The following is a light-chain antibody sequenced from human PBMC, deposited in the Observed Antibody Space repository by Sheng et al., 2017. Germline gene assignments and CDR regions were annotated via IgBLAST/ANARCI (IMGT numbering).Light chain of an antibody. CDR2: TTN. V-gene: IGLV1-44*01. CDR1: SSNVGVNT. J-gene: IGLJ3*02. CDR3: ATWDDSLKGWV. Sequence: LTQPPSASGTPGQRVTISCSGSSSNVGVNTVNWFQQLPGTAPKLLIYTTNQRPSGVPDRFSGSRSGTSASLAISGLQSEDEATYYCATWDDSLKGWVFGGGTQLTVL.